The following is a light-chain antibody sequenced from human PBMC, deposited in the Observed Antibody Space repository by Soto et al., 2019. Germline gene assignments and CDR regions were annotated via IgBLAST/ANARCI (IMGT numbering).Light chain of an antibody. J-gene: IGKJ1*01. CDR3: QQYGSSPPT. V-gene: IGKV3-20*01. CDR1: QSVSSN. Sequence: IVMAQSPATLSVSPGERATLSCRASQSVSSNLAWYQQKRGQAPRLLIYGASSRATGTPDRFSGSGSGTDFTLTINRLEPEDFALYYCQQYGSSPPTFGQGTKVDIK. CDR2: GAS.